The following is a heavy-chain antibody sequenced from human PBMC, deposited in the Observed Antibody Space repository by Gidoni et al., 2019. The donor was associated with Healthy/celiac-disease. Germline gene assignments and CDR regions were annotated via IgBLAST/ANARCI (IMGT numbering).Heavy chain of an antibody. J-gene: IGHJ6*03. Sequence: QLQLQESGPGLVKPSETLSLPCTVSGGSISSRSYYWGWIRPPPGKGLEWMGSIYYSGTTYYKPSLKRRVTRSVDTSKNQVSLKLSSVTAADTAVYYCERDIGPTPRGSYYYYYYMDVWGKGTTVTVSS. CDR1: GGSISSRSYY. CDR3: ERDIGPTPRGSYYYYYYMDV. D-gene: IGHD3-16*01. V-gene: IGHV4-39*02. CDR2: IYYSGTT.